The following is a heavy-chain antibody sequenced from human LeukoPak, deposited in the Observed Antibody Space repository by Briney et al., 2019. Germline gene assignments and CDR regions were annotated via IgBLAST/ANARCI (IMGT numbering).Heavy chain of an antibody. CDR2: IYHSGST. D-gene: IGHD6-19*01. CDR3: AREGESAVAGDFDY. CDR1: GGSISSSNW. V-gene: IGHV4-4*02. Sequence: PSETLSLTCAVSGGSISSSNWWSWVRQPPGKGLEWIGEIYHSGSTNYNPSLKSRVTISVDKSKNQFSLKLSSATAADTAVYYCAREGESAVAGDFDYWGQGTLVTVSS. J-gene: IGHJ4*02.